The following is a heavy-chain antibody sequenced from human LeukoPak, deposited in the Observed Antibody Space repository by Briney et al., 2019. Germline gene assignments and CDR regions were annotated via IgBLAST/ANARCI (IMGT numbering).Heavy chain of an antibody. V-gene: IGHV3-30*03. J-gene: IGHJ4*02. CDR1: GFTFSSYG. CDR3: ARDHPDSSGFDY. Sequence: GGSLRLSCAASGFTFSSYGMHWVRQAPGKGLEWVAVISYDGSNKYYADSVKGRFTISRDNSKNTLYLQMNSLRAEDTAVYYCARDHPDSSGFDYWGQGTLVTVSS. CDR2: ISYDGSNK. D-gene: IGHD6-25*01.